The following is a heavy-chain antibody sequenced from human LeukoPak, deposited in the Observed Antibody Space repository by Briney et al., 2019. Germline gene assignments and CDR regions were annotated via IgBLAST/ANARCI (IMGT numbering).Heavy chain of an antibody. CDR3: ARSDYVWGSYRLEPDAFDI. D-gene: IGHD3-16*02. CDR2: INHSGST. Sequence: SETLSLTCAVYGGSFSGYYWSWIRQPPGKGLEWIGEINHSGSTNYNPSLKSRVTISVDTSKNQFSLKLSSVTAADTAVYYCARSDYVWGSYRLEPDAFDIWGQGTMVTVSS. J-gene: IGHJ3*02. CDR1: GGSFSGYY. V-gene: IGHV4-34*01.